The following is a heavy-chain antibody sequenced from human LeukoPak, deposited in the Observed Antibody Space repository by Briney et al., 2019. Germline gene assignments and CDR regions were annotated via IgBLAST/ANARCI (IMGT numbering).Heavy chain of an antibody. CDR1: GFTFSSYG. J-gene: IGHJ4*02. V-gene: IGHV3-33*06. D-gene: IGHD4-17*01. Sequence: GRSLRLSCAASGFTFSSYGMHWVRQAPGKGLEWVAVIWYDGSNKYYADSVKGRFTISRDNSKNTLYLRMNSLRAEDTAVYYCAKDSTTVTDTGLGYWGQGTLVTVSS. CDR2: IWYDGSNK. CDR3: AKDSTTVTDTGLGY.